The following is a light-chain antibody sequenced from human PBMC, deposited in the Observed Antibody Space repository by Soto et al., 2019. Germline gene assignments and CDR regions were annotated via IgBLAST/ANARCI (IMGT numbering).Light chain of an antibody. CDR1: SSDVGAYNS. CDR2: KGT. Sequence: QSVLAQPASVSGSPGQSLTISCTGTSSDVGAYNSVSWYQQHPHRAPQVIIYKGTQRPSGVSNRFSGSTSGNAASLTISALQTDGEADYFNCSSATESTYVWGTGTKVTVL. V-gene: IGLV2-23*01. CDR3: CSSATESTYV. J-gene: IGLJ1*01.